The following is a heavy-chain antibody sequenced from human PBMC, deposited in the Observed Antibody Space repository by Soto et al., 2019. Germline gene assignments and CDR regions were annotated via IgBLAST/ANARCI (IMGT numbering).Heavy chain of an antibody. J-gene: IGHJ6*02. CDR3: ARSVVVGLYYYYGMDV. Sequence: SETLSLTCTVSGGSISSYDWSWIRQPAGKGLEWIGRIYTSGSTNYNPSLKSRVTMSVDTSKNQFSLKLSSVTAADTAVYYCARSVVVGLYYYYGMDVWGQGTTVTVSS. CDR2: IYTSGST. V-gene: IGHV4-4*07. CDR1: GGSISSYD. D-gene: IGHD3-22*01.